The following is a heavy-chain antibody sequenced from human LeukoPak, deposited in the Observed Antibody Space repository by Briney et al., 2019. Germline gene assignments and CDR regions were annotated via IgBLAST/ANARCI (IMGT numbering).Heavy chain of an antibody. D-gene: IGHD1-14*01. J-gene: IGHJ6*02. Sequence: GGSLRLSCAASGFTFSSYAMHWVRQAPGKGLEWVAVISYDGSNKYYADSVKGRFTISRDNSKNTLYLQMNSLRAEDTAVYYCARVRAPTRNPADTIYYYYYGMDVWGQGTTVTVSS. CDR1: GFTFSSYA. V-gene: IGHV3-30-3*01. CDR2: ISYDGSNK. CDR3: ARVRAPTRNPADTIYYYYYGMDV.